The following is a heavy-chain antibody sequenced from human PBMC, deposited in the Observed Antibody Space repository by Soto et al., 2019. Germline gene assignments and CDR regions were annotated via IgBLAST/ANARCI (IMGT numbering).Heavy chain of an antibody. CDR2: IYSGGNT. V-gene: IGHV3-66*01. J-gene: IGHJ3*02. CDR3: ARGGGAYCGNDCIRAVDI. CDR1: GFTVSNNY. D-gene: IGHD2-21*02. Sequence: EVQLVESGGGLVQPGGSLRLSCAVSGFTVSNNYMSWVRQAPGKGLEWISVIYSGGNTYYADSVKVRFTISRDNSKNTLDLQMNSLRVDDTAVYYGARGGGAYCGNDCIRAVDIWGQGTMVTVSS.